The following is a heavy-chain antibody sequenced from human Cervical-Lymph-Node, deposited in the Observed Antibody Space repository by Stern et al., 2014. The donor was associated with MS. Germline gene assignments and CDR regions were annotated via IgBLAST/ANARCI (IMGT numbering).Heavy chain of an antibody. J-gene: IGHJ5*02. CDR2: IYPSGGRT. V-gene: IGHV1-46*01. CDR1: GYTFTNYY. CDR3: ARDLATRFDP. Sequence: VQLVQSGAEVKKPGASVRVSCKASGYTFTNYYMHWVRQAPGQGLEWMGIIYPSGGRTRYAQKFQGRVTMTRDTSTSTVYMELSSLRSDDTAVYYCARDLATRFDPWGQGTLVIVSS. D-gene: IGHD5-12*01.